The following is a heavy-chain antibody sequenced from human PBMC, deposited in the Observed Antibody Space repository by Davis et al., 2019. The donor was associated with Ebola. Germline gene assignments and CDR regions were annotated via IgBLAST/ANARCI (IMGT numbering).Heavy chain of an antibody. J-gene: IGHJ4*02. D-gene: IGHD2-15*01. V-gene: IGHV5-10-1*01. CDR2: IDPSDSYT. CDR3: ARRGYCSGSSCRYYFDF. CDR1: GYSFINYW. Sequence: GGFLRLSCKSSGYSFINYWISWVRQMPGKGLEWMGRIDPSDSYTDYSPSLQGHVTISVDKSISTAYLQWSGLEASDTAIYYCARRGYCSGSSCRYYFDFWGQGTLVTVSS.